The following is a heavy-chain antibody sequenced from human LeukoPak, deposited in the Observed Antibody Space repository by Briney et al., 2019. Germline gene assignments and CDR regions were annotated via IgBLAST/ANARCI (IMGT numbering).Heavy chain of an antibody. CDR1: GFTFSEYY. Sequence: PGGSLRLSCAASGFTFSEYYMSWIRQAPGKGLEWVSYISSRTSSHTKYADSVKGRFTISRGNAKDSLYLQMNSLRAEDTAVYYCVKAILFGSVSYYADWGQGTLVTVSS. V-gene: IGHV3-11*06. J-gene: IGHJ4*02. D-gene: IGHD3-22*01. CDR2: ISSRTSSHT. CDR3: VKAILFGSVSYYAD.